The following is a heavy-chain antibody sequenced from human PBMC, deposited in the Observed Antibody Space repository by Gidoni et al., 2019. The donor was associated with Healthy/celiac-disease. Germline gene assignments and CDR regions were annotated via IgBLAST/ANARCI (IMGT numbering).Heavy chain of an antibody. V-gene: IGHV3-30-3*01. J-gene: IGHJ6*02. CDR1: GFPFRSYA. D-gene: IGHD1-7*01. Sequence: QVQLVESGGGVVQPGRSLRLSCAASGFPFRSYAMHWVRQAPGKGLEWVAVISYDGSNKYYADSVKGRFTISRDNSKNTLYLQMNSLRAEDTAVYYCARAFSLWNYVASSYGMDVWGQGTTVTVSS. CDR2: ISYDGSNK. CDR3: ARAFSLWNYVASSYGMDV.